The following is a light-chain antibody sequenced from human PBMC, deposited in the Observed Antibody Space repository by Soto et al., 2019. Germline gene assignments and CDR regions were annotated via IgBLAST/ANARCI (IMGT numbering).Light chain of an antibody. CDR2: DVS. Sequence: QSALTQPRSVSGSPGQSVTISCTGTSSDVGGYAYVSWYQHYPGKAPKFIIYDVSKRPSGVPDRFSGSKSGNTASLTISGLQADDEADYYCCSYGGGYTFDVLFGGGTKVTVL. V-gene: IGLV2-11*01. CDR1: SSDVGGYAY. CDR3: CSYGGGYTFDVL. J-gene: IGLJ2*01.